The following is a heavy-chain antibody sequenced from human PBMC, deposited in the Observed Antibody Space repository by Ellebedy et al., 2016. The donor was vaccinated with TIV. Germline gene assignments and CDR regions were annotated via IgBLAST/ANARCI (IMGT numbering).Heavy chain of an antibody. Sequence: GESLKISCVASGFTFRSYYISWVRRVPGRGLEWVAKIQDNGSEKYYVDSVRGRLTISRDNAQNSLYLQMTSLRVEDTAMYYCARVQWLRGGQYYYMDVWGKGTTVTVSS. CDR2: IQDNGSEK. CDR3: ARVQWLRGGQYYYMDV. V-gene: IGHV3-7*01. D-gene: IGHD5-12*01. J-gene: IGHJ6*03. CDR1: GFTFRSYY.